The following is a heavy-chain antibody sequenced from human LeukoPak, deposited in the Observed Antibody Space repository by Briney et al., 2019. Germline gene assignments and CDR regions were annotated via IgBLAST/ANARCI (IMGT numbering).Heavy chain of an antibody. V-gene: IGHV3-48*01. D-gene: IGHD5-24*01. CDR1: GFTFSSYS. CDR3: ARAGWLQSDAFDI. J-gene: IGHJ3*02. Sequence: GGSLRLSCAASGFTFSSYSMNWVRQAPGKGLEWVSYISSSSSTICYADSVKGRFTISRDNAKNSLYLQMNSLRAEDTAVYYCARAGWLQSDAFDIWGQGTMVTVSS. CDR2: ISSSSSTI.